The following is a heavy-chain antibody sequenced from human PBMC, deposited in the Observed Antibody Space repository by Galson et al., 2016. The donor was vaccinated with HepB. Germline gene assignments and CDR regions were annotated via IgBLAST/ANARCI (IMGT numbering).Heavy chain of an antibody. CDR2: VRASGNGGST. D-gene: IGHD3-22*01. CDR3: AILGMYYRDTSDYFTEDF. J-gene: IGHJ4*02. Sequence: SLRLSCAASGFTSSNYDMSWVRQAPGKGLQWVSAVRASGNGGSTHYADSVKGRFTISRDTSKNTLYLQMNSLRAEDTAVYYCAILGMYYRDTSDYFTEDFWGQGTLVTVSS. CDR1: GFTSSNYD. V-gene: IGHV3-23*01.